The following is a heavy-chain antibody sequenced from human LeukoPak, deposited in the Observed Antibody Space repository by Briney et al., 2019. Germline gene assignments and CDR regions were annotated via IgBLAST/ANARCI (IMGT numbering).Heavy chain of an antibody. CDR3: ARATWIQLWLRTYYFDY. D-gene: IGHD5-18*01. CDR1: GLTFSSYS. Sequence: GGSLRLSCAASGLTFSSYSMNWVGQAPGKGLEWVSYISSSSSTIYYADSVKGRFTISRDNAKNSLYLQMNSLRAEDTAVYYCARATWIQLWLRTYYFDYWGQGTLVTVSS. V-gene: IGHV3-48*01. J-gene: IGHJ4*02. CDR2: ISSSSSTI.